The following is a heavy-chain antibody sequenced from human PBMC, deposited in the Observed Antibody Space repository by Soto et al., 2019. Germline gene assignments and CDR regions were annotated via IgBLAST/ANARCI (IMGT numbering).Heavy chain of an antibody. CDR3: ALTIFGVAMGAFDI. CDR1: GFTFSDHY. D-gene: IGHD3-3*01. V-gene: IGHV3-72*01. J-gene: IGHJ3*02. CDR2: TRNKANSYTT. Sequence: GSLRLSCAASGFTFSDHYMDWVRQAPGKGLEWVGRTRNKANSYTTEYAASVKGRFTISRDDSKNSLYLQMNSLKTEDTAVYYCALTIFGVAMGAFDIWGQGTMVTV.